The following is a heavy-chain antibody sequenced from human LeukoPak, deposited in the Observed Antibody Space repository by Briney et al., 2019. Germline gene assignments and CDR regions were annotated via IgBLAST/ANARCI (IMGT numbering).Heavy chain of an antibody. CDR3: VRDSMAAGRYFDY. Sequence: PGGSLRLSCAASGFSVSTNYMSWVRQAPGMRLEWVSLIYSASSAYYADSVRGRFTISRDSSKNTLYLQMNSLRAEDTAVYYCVRDSMAAGRYFDYWGQGTLVSVSS. D-gene: IGHD1-26*01. CDR1: GFSVSTNY. J-gene: IGHJ4*02. V-gene: IGHV3-66*01. CDR2: IYSASSA.